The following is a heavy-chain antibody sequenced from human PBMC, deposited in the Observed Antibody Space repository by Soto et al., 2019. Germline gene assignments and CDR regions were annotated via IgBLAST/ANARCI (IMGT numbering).Heavy chain of an antibody. D-gene: IGHD3-9*01. Sequence: GASVKVSCKASGYTFTSYAMHWVRQAPGQRLEWMGWINAGNGNTKYSQKFQGRVTITRDTSASTAYMELSSLRSEDTAVYYCARGAYYDILTASPLLFWGQGTLVTVSS. CDR1: GYTFTSYA. V-gene: IGHV1-3*01. CDR2: INAGNGNT. J-gene: IGHJ4*02. CDR3: ARGAYYDILTASPLLF.